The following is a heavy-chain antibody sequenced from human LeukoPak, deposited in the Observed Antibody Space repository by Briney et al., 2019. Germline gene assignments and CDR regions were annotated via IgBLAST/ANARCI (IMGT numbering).Heavy chain of an antibody. CDR1: GFTFSSYA. Sequence: PGGSLRLSCAASGFTFSSYAMSWVRQAPGKGPEWVANIKQDGSDEYYAVSVRGRFTVSRDNAKNSLYLQMNSLRVEDTAVYYCTSLRTAVPHAGEAYDIWGQGTMVTVSS. CDR3: TSLRTAVPHAGEAYDI. CDR2: IKQDGSDE. J-gene: IGHJ3*02. D-gene: IGHD2-2*01. V-gene: IGHV3-7*01.